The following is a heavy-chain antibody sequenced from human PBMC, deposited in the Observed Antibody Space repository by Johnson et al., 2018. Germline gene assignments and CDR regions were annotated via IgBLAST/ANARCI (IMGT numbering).Heavy chain of an antibody. Sequence: QVQLQESGPGLVKPSETLSLTCTFSGGSLNNYYLTWIRQPPGKGLEWIGYMFYSGSTNDNPSLKSRVTMSLDMPKNPFSLRLSSVTAADPAVYYCAGGYYSTGYHEFFEQWGHGTLVTVSS. CDR1: GGSLNNYY. J-gene: IGHJ1*01. D-gene: IGHD3-22*01. V-gene: IGHV4-59*01. CDR3: AGGYYSTGYHEFFEQ. CDR2: MFYSGST.